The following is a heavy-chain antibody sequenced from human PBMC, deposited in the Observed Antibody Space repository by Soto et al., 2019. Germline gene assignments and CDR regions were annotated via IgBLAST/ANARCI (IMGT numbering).Heavy chain of an antibody. CDR1: GGSISSYY. J-gene: IGHJ3*02. CDR2: IYYSGST. Sequence: SETLSLTCTVSGGSISSYYWSWIRQPPGKGLEWIGYIYYSGSTNYNPSLKSRVTISVDTSKNQFSLKLSSVTAADTAVYYCASYSGYCSGGSCLAFFAFDIWGQGTMVTVSS. V-gene: IGHV4-59*01. D-gene: IGHD2-15*01. CDR3: ASYSGYCSGGSCLAFFAFDI.